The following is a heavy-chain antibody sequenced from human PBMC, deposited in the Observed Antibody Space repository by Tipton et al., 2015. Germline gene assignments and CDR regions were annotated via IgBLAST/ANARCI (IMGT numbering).Heavy chain of an antibody. CDR1: GVSISSRRYY. D-gene: IGHD3-22*01. V-gene: IGHV4-39*02. Sequence: TLSLTCSVSGVSISSRRYYWGWIRQPPGKGLEWIGQIYHSGDANYNPSLTSRATLSVDMSNNYFSLKLTSVTAADTAVYYCAREGYHDSSGYSYAMDVWGQGTTVTVSS. J-gene: IGHJ6*02. CDR3: AREGYHDSSGYSYAMDV. CDR2: IYHSGDA.